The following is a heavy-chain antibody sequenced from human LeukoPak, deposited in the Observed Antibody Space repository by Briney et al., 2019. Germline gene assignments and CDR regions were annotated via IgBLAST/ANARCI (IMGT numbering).Heavy chain of an antibody. J-gene: IGHJ6*03. CDR1: GFTFSSYW. V-gene: IGHV3-7*01. CDR2: IKQDGSEK. CDR3: ARDNMVRGVVAFYYYYYYMDV. D-gene: IGHD3-10*01. Sequence: GGSLRLSCAASGFTFSSYWMSWVRQAPGKGLECVANIKQDGSEKYYVDSVKGRFTISRDNAKNSLYLQMNSLRAEDTAVYYCARDNMVRGVVAFYYYYYYMDVWGKGTTVTVSS.